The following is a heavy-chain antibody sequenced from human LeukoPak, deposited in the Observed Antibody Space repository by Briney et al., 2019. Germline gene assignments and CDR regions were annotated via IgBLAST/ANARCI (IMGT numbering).Heavy chain of an antibody. CDR3: TTLTVASSFDY. D-gene: IGHD6-19*01. J-gene: IGHJ4*02. CDR2: ISSSGGTR. V-gene: IGHV3-48*04. Sequence: GGSLRLSCAASGFIFSNYWMHWVRQAPGKGLEWVSYISSSGGTRYYADSVKGRFTISRDNAKNSLYLQMNSLRAEDTAVYYCTTLTVASSFDYWGQGALVTVSS. CDR1: GFIFSNYW.